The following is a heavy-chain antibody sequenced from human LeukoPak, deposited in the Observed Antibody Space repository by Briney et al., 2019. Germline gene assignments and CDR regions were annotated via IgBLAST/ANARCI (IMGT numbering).Heavy chain of an antibody. CDR1: GGTFSSYA. V-gene: IGHV1-69*04. CDR3: ASLYCGGDCYSVDY. D-gene: IGHD2-21*02. Sequence: ASVKVSCKASGGTFSSYAISWVRQAPGQGLEWMGRIIPILGIANYAQKFQGRVTFTADKSTSTAYMGLSSLRSEDTAVYYCASLYCGGDCYSVDYWGQGTLVTVSS. J-gene: IGHJ4*02. CDR2: IIPILGIA.